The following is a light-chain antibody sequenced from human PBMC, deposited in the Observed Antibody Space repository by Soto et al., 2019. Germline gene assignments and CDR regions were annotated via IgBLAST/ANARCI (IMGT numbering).Light chain of an antibody. CDR2: KAS. CDR1: QNIVRW. J-gene: IGKJ1*01. Sequence: ETPMTQSPSTLSASVGDRVIITCRASQNIVRWLAWYQQKPGKAPKLLIYKASTLESGVPSRFSGSGSGTEFTLTISSLQPDDFATYYCQEHNSYSRTFGQGTKVEIK. CDR3: QEHNSYSRT. V-gene: IGKV1-5*03.